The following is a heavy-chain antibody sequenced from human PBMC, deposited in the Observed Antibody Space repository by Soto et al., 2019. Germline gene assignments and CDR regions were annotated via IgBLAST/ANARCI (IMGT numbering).Heavy chain of an antibody. CDR1: GYTFTSYD. J-gene: IGHJ4*02. CDR2: VNPNNGHT. D-gene: IGHD3-10*01. V-gene: IGHV1-8*01. Sequence: QVQLVQSGAEVKKPGASVKVSCKASGYTFTSYDINWVRQATGQGLEWMGWVNPNNGHTGYAQKFEDRVTMTRNTSISTAYMALDSLRSEDTAVYYCVRLFYYGSGSWVEWGQGTLVTVSS. CDR3: VRLFYYGSGSWVE.